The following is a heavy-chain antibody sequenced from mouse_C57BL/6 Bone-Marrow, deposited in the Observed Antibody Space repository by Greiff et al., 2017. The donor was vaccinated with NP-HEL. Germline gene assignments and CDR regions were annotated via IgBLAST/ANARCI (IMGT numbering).Heavy chain of an antibody. CDR3: ARVGGYYLYAMGN. V-gene: IGHV1-39*01. CDR2: INPNYGTT. CDR1: GYSFTDYN. Sequence: LQESGPELVKPGASVKISCKASGYSFTDYNMNWVKQSNGKSLEWIGVINPNYGTTSYNQKFKGKATLTVDQSSSPAYMQLNSLTSEDSAVYNCARVGGYYLYAMGNCGQETSDTVSS. D-gene: IGHD5-5*01. J-gene: IGHJ4*01.